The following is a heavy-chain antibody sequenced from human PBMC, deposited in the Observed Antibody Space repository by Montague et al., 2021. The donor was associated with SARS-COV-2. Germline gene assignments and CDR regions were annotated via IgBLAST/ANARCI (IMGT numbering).Heavy chain of an antibody. V-gene: IGHV4-61*02. CDR2: IYTSGST. CDR1: GGSISSGSYY. J-gene: IGHJ4*02. CDR3: ARESLHLTGYYNDCFDY. Sequence: TLSLTCTVSGGSISSGSYYWNWIRQPAGKGLEWIGRIYTSGSTNYXXXLKSRVTISVDTSKNQFSLKLSSVTAADTAVYYCARESLHLTGYYNDCFDYWGQGTLVTVSS. D-gene: IGHD3-9*01.